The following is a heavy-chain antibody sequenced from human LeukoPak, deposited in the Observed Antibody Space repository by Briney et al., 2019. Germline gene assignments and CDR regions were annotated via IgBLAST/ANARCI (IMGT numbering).Heavy chain of an antibody. J-gene: IGHJ4*02. CDR1: GYTFTCYD. Sequence: ASVKVSCKASGYTFTCYDINCVRQATGQGLEWMVWMNPNSGDTDYAQKFQVRVTITRNTSISTDYMELSSLRSEETAVYYCARVYADSFSDSWGQGTLVTVSS. CDR3: ARVYADSFSDS. D-gene: IGHD4-17*01. CDR2: MNPNSGDT. V-gene: IGHV1-8*01.